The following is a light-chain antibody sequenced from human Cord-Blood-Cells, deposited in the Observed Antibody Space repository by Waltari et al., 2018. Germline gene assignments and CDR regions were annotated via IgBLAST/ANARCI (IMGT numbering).Light chain of an antibody. V-gene: IGKV4-1*01. Sequence: RATINCKSSQSVLYSSNNKNYLAWYQQKPGQPPKLLIYWASTRESGVPDRFSGSGSGTDFTLTISSLQAEDVAVYYCQQYYSTPRFGPGTKVDIK. J-gene: IGKJ3*01. CDR3: QQYYSTPR. CDR2: WAS. CDR1: QSVLYSSNNKNY.